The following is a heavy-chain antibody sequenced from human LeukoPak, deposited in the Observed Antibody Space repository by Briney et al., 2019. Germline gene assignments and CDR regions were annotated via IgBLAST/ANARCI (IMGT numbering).Heavy chain of an antibody. CDR3: ARDLGLTISANWFDP. D-gene: IGHD3-9*01. J-gene: IGHJ5*02. CDR1: GYSISSGYF. CDR2: IYHTGAT. Sequence: PSETLSLTCAVSGYSISSGYFWVWSRQSPGKGLEWIGSIYHTGATYYNPSLRSPVTISVDTSKNQFSLEVNSVTAADTAVYYCARDLGLTISANWFDPWGQGTLVTVS. V-gene: IGHV4-38-2*02.